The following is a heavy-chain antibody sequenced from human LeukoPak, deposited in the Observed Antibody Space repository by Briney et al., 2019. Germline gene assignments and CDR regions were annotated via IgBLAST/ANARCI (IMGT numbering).Heavy chain of an antibody. V-gene: IGHV3-21*01. CDR2: ISSSSSYI. CDR3: ARDFSYNRETRDYPLVHFDY. D-gene: IGHD4-17*01. Sequence: GGSLRLSCAASGLTFSSYSMNWVRQAPGKGLEWVSSISSSSSYIYYADSVKGRFTISRDNAKNSLYLQMNSLRAEDTAVYYCARDFSYNRETRDYPLVHFDYWGQGTLVTVSS. CDR1: GLTFSSYS. J-gene: IGHJ4*02.